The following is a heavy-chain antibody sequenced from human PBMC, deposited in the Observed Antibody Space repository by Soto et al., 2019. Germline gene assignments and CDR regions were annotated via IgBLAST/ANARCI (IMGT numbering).Heavy chain of an antibody. CDR3: ASSGWTRGDY. D-gene: IGHD6-19*01. Sequence: EEQLVESGGGLVQPGRSLRLSCAASGFTFDDYAMHWVRQAPGKGLEWVSGISWNSGSIGYADSVKGRFTISRDNAKNSLYLQMNSLRAEDTALYYCASSGWTRGDYWGQGTLVTVSS. CDR1: GFTFDDYA. J-gene: IGHJ4*02. CDR2: ISWNSGSI. V-gene: IGHV3-9*01.